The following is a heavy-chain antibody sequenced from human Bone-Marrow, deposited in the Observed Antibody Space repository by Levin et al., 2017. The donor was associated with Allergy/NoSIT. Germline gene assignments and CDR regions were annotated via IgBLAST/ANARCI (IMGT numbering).Heavy chain of an antibody. Sequence: MPSETLSLTCTVSGGSISTYYWSWIRQAPGQGLEWIGYVSDSGTTTYNPSLKSRVAISVDTSKNEFSLKLSSVTASDTAVYYCARHLVELWPRVGSFDHWGQGILVTVSS. CDR1: GGSISTYY. J-gene: IGHJ4*02. D-gene: IGHD3-10*01. V-gene: IGHV4-59*08. CDR3: ARHLVELWPRVGSFDH. CDR2: VSDSGTT.